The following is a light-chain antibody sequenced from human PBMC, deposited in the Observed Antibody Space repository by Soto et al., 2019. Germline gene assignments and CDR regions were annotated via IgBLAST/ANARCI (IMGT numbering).Light chain of an antibody. CDR3: SSYTSSSTLV. Sequence: QSALTQPASVSGSPGQSITISCTGTSSDVGGYNYVSWYQQHPGKAPKLMIYDVSNRPSGVSNCFSGSKSGNTASLTISGLQAEDEADYYCSSYTSSSTLVFGPGTKVTVL. V-gene: IGLV2-14*01. CDR1: SSDVGGYNY. CDR2: DVS. J-gene: IGLJ1*01.